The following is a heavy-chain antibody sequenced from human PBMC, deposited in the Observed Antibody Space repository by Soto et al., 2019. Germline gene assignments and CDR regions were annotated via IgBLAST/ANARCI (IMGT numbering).Heavy chain of an antibody. V-gene: IGHV4-59*01. CDR3: ASTAGYYDFWSGYYSNDAFDI. D-gene: IGHD3-3*01. CDR1: GGSISIYY. Sequence: PSETLSLTCTASGGSISIYYGSWIRQPPGKGLGGIGYIYYSGSTNYNPSLKSRVTISVDTSKNQFSLKLSSVTAADTAVYYCASTAGYYDFWSGYYSNDAFDIWGQGTMVTVSS. J-gene: IGHJ3*02. CDR2: IYYSGST.